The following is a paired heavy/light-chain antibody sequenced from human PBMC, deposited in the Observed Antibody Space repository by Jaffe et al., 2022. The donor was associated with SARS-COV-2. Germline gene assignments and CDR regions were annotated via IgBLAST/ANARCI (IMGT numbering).Heavy chain of an antibody. Sequence: QVQLQQSGPGLVKPSQTLSVTCAISGDSVSSNNAAWNWIRQSPSRGLEWLGRTYYRSKWFDDYAPSLKGRITINPDTSKNQFSLQLNSVTPEDTAVYFCARTGSGWAFDRWGQGTLVTVSS. CDR2: TYYRSKWFD. J-gene: IGHJ4*02. CDR1: GDSVSSNNAA. V-gene: IGHV6-1*01. CDR3: ARTGSGWAFDR. D-gene: IGHD6-19*01.
Light chain of an antibody. CDR3: QQCHSIPLT. CDR2: WAS. V-gene: IGKV4-1*01. CDR1: QNVLHSSTNKHC. J-gene: IGKJ4*01. Sequence: DIVMIQSPDSLAVSLGERATINCKSSQNVLHSSTNKHCLAWFQQKPGQPPKLLIYWASARESGVPDRFSGSGSGADFTLTISSLQAEDVAVYYCQQCHSIPLTFGGGTKVEIK.